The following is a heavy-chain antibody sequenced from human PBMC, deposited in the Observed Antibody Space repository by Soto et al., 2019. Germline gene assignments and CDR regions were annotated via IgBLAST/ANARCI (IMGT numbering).Heavy chain of an antibody. CDR3: ARNMSGGAKFDW. V-gene: IGHV1-18*04. CDR1: GYTFTTYD. Sequence: QVQLVQSAAELKKPGASVNVSCMTSGYTFTTYDITWVRQAPGQGLEWMGWINGYSGTTDYAQKFQGRVTMTTDTSRGIAFMELSRLNFDDTGVYFCARNMSGGAKFDWWGQGTLVTVSS. J-gene: IGHJ4*02. D-gene: IGHD3-3*01. CDR2: INGYSGTT.